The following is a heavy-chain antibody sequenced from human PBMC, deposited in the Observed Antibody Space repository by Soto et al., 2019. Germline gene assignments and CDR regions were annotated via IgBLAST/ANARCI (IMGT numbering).Heavy chain of an antibody. CDR1: GGTFSHST. Sequence: SVKVSCKASGGTFSHSTVAWVRQAPGHRPEWMGMIIPMFGSTNSAQKFRDRVTFSADTYTNTAYMELSSLRSEDTAVYYCAAPSGLLGQYSAHPDNWGQGTLVTVSS. D-gene: IGHD5-12*01. V-gene: IGHV1-69*08. CDR2: IIPMFGST. CDR3: AAPSGLLGQYSAHPDN. J-gene: IGHJ4*02.